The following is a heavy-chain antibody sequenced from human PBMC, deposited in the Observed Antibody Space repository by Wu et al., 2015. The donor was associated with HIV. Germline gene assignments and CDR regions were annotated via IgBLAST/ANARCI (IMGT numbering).Heavy chain of an antibody. D-gene: IGHD3-9*01. Sequence: QAHLVQSGAEVKKPGASVKVSCEASGYTFTGYYIHWVRQAPGQGLEWMGWISPDSGGTNFAQKFRDRVTMTRDTSLSTASMALSRLRSGDTAIYYCARAVVGRFFDWLPHLDYWGQGTLVTVSS. CDR2: ISPDSGGT. CDR3: ARAVVGRFFDWLPHLDY. V-gene: IGHV1-2*02. J-gene: IGHJ4*02. CDR1: GYTFTGYY.